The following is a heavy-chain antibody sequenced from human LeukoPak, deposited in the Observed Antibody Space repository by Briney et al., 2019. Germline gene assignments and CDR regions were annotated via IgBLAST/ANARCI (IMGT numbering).Heavy chain of an antibody. CDR3: ARDRGADYGDYGENFDY. D-gene: IGHD4-17*01. CDR2: ISAYNGNT. Sequence: ASVKVSCKASGYTFTSYGISWVRQAPGQGLEWMGWISAYNGNTNYAQKLQGRVTMTTDTSTSTAYMELRSLRSDDTAVYYCARDRGADYGDYGENFDYWGQGTLVTVSS. CDR1: GYTFTSYG. J-gene: IGHJ4*02. V-gene: IGHV1-18*01.